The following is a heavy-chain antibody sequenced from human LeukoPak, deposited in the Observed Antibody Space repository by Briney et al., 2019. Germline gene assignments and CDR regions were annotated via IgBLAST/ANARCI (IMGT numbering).Heavy chain of an antibody. CDR1: GYTFTDYY. J-gene: IGHJ5*02. V-gene: IGHV1-2*02. CDR2: INPNSGGT. Sequence: ASVTVSCKTSGYTFTDYYMHWVRQAPGQGLEWMGWINPNSGGTSSAQKFQGRVTMTRDTSITTVYMEVSWLTSDDTAIYYCARADRLDGGPYLIGPWGQGTLVTVSS. CDR3: ARADRLDGGPYLIGP. D-gene: IGHD2-21*01.